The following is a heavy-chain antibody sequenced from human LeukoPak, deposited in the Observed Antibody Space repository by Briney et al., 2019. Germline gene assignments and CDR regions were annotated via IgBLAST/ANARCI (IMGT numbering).Heavy chain of an antibody. J-gene: IGHJ4*02. CDR1: GYTFTSYY. D-gene: IGHD3-22*01. CDR2: INPSGGST. CDR3: ARGAYYYDSSGYSAHY. Sequence: ASVKVSCKASGYTFTSYYIHWVRQAPGQGLEWMGIINPSGGSTSYAQKFQGRVTMTRDTSTSTVYMELSSLRSEDTAVYYCARGAYYYDSSGYSAHYWGQGTLVTVSS. V-gene: IGHV1-46*01.